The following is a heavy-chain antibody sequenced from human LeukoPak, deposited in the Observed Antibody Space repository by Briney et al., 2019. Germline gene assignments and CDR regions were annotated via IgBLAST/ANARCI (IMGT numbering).Heavy chain of an antibody. D-gene: IGHD3-3*01. CDR3: ARDSLRITIFGVVIPSPYGMDV. J-gene: IGHJ6*02. Sequence: PSQTLSLTCTVSGGSISSGGYYWRWLRQHPGKGLEWIGYIYYSGSTYYNPSLKSPVTISVDTSKNQFSLKLSSVTAADTAVYYCARDSLRITIFGVVIPSPYGMDVWGQGTTVTVSS. CDR2: IYYSGST. V-gene: IGHV4-31*01. CDR1: GGSISSGGYY.